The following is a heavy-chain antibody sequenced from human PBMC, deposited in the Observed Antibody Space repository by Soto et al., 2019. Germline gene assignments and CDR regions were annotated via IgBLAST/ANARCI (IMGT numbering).Heavy chain of an antibody. CDR3: ARDLGSGYDPGDY. D-gene: IGHD5-12*01. CDR2: IIPLFGRP. V-gene: IGHV1-69*12. J-gene: IGHJ4*02. Sequence: QVQLVQSGAEVKKPGSSVKVSCKASGCTFGSYVFNWVRQAPGQGLEWMGGIIPLFGRPNYAQKFQGRVPITADESTSTAYMELSSLRSDDTAVFYCARDLGSGYDPGDYWGQGTLVSVSS. CDR1: GCTFGSYV.